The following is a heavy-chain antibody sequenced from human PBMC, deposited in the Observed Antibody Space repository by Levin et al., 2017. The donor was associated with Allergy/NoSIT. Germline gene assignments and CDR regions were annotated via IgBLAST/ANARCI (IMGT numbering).Heavy chain of an antibody. CDR3: ARGRGSGSWYSLLWFDH. D-gene: IGHD6-13*01. J-gene: IGHJ5*02. CDR1: SGSIDSGAYY. V-gene: IGHV4-31*03. Sequence: SETLSLTCSVSSGSIDSGAYYWSWLRQLPGKGLEWIGYIYYTGATKYNASLKSRVTISLDMSKNQFSLRLASVTAADTAVYYCARGRGSGSWYSLLWFDHWGQGTQVTVSS. CDR2: IYYTGAT.